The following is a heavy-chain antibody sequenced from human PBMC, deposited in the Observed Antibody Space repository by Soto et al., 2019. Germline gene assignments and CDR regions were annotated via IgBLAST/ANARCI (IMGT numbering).Heavy chain of an antibody. CDR2: ISYDGSNK. D-gene: IGHD2-15*01. V-gene: IGHV3-30*18. Sequence: PGGSLRLSCAASGFTFSSYGMHWVRQAPGKGLEWVAVISYDGSNKYYADSVKGRFTISRDNSKNTLYLQMNSLRDEDTAVYYCAKKGRRYGGNRVPYYGMDVWGQRTPVTVSS. J-gene: IGHJ6*02. CDR3: AKKGRRYGGNRVPYYGMDV. CDR1: GFTFSSYG.